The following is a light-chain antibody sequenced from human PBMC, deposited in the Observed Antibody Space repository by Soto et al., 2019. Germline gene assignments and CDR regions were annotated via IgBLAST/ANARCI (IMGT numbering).Light chain of an antibody. CDR3: LQDYNYPRT. V-gene: IGKV1-6*01. J-gene: IGKJ1*01. Sequence: AVQMTQSPSSLSASVGDRVTITCRASQAIRSDLGWYQMKPGKVPKLLIYAASNLQSGVPSRFIGRGYGTDFTLTISSLQPEDFATYYCLQDYNYPRTFGQGTKVEL. CDR2: AAS. CDR1: QAIRSD.